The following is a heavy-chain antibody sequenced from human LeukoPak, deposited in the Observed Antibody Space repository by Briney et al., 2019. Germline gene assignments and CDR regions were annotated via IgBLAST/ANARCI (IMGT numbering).Heavy chain of an antibody. D-gene: IGHD2-15*01. Sequence: GGSLRLSCAASGFTFSRYWMSWVRQAPGKGLEWVANIKQDGSEKYYVDSVKGRFTISRDNAKNSLYLQMNSLRAGDTAVYYCASEPPPSIYCSGGSCYSDYYGMDVWGQGTTVTVSS. J-gene: IGHJ6*02. V-gene: IGHV3-7*01. CDR1: GFTFSRYW. CDR2: IKQDGSEK. CDR3: ASEPPPSIYCSGGSCYSDYYGMDV.